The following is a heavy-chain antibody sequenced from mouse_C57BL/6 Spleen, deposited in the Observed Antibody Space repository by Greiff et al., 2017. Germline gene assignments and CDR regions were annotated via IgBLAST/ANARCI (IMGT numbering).Heavy chain of an antibody. CDR3: ARSPSYDGAY. J-gene: IGHJ3*01. V-gene: IGHV1-80*01. D-gene: IGHD2-3*01. Sequence: VQLQQSGAELVKPGASVKISCKASGYAFSSYWMNWVKQRPGKGLEGIGQIYPGDGDTNYNGKFKGKATLTADKSSSTAYMQHSSLTSEDSAVYFCARSPSYDGAYWGQGTLVTVSA. CDR1: GYAFSSYW. CDR2: IYPGDGDT.